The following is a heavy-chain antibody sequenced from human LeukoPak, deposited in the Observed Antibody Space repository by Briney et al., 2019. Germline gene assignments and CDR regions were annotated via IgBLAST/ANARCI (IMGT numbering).Heavy chain of an antibody. CDR2: INPNSGGT. D-gene: IGHD3-22*01. Sequence: ASVKVSCKASGYTFTGYYMHWVRQAPGQGLEWMGWINPNSGGTNYAQKFQGRVTMTRDTSISTAYMELSRLRSDDTAVYYCAREDQYYDSSTPSRRYNWFDPWGQGTLVTVSS. CDR3: AREDQYYDSSTPSRRYNWFDP. CDR1: GYTFTGYY. V-gene: IGHV1-2*02. J-gene: IGHJ5*02.